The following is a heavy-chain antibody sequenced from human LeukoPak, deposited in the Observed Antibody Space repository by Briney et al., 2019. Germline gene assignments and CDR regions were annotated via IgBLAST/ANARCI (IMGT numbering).Heavy chain of an antibody. CDR3: ARQVEYSSSSGGYYYYYYMDV. J-gene: IGHJ6*03. CDR1: GYGFTSYW. CDR2: IYPGDSDT. Sequence: GESLKISCKGSGYGFTSYWIGWVRQMPGKGLEWMGIIYPGDSDTRYSPSFQGQVTISADKSISTAYLQWSSLKASDTAMYYCARQVEYSSSSGGYYYYYYMDVWGKGTTVTVSS. V-gene: IGHV5-51*01. D-gene: IGHD6-6*01.